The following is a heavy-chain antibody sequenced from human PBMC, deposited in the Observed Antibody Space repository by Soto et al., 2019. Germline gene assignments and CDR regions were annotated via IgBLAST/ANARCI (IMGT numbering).Heavy chain of an antibody. J-gene: IGHJ5*01. V-gene: IGHV4-30-4*01. Sequence: PWETLALTCTVSGGSISSGDYYWSWIRQPPGKGLEWIGYIYYSGSTYYNPSLKSRVTISVDTSKNQFSLRLTSVTAADTAEYHCARVVSFCSSPSCRGRNSIDSRGQGPRVTVSS. D-gene: IGHD2-2*01. CDR1: GGSISSGDYY. CDR3: ARVVSFCSSPSCRGRNSIDS. CDR2: IYYSGST.